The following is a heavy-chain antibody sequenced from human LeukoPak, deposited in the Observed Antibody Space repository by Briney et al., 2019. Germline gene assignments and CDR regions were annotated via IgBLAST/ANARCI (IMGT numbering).Heavy chain of an antibody. Sequence: GGSLRLSCAASGFSFNIYWMSWVRQAPGKGLEWVANIKQDGSEKYYVDSVKGRFTISRDNAKNSLYLQMNSLRAEDTAVYYCASVQTTTFHYYGMDVWGQRTTVTVSS. J-gene: IGHJ6*02. CDR3: ASVQTTTFHYYGMDV. CDR2: IKQDGSEK. V-gene: IGHV3-7*02. D-gene: IGHD2/OR15-2a*01. CDR1: GFSFNIYW.